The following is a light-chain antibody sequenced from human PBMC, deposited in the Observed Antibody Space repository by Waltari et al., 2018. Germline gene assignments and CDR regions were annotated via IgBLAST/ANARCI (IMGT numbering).Light chain of an antibody. CDR2: LGY. Sequence: DIVMTQSPLSLPVTPGEPASISCRSSQSLLHSNGYNYLDWYLQKPGQFPQLLIYLGYSRASKGTDRFSGSSSGTGFTMKNSRVDAENFGIYYSTQALQTPYTFGQGNKLEIK. CDR1: QSLLHSNGYNY. J-gene: IGKJ2*01. CDR3: TQALQTPYT. V-gene: IGKV2-28*01.